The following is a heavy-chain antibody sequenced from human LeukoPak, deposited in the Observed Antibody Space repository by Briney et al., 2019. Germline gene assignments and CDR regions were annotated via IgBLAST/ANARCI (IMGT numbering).Heavy chain of an antibody. V-gene: IGHV1-69*13. CDR3: ASTIYDILTGTHDAFDI. D-gene: IGHD3-9*01. CDR1: GGTFSSYA. Sequence: ASVKVSCKASGGTFSSYAISWVRQAPGRGLEWMGGIVPIFGTANYAQKFQGRVTITADESTSTAYMELSSLRSEDTAVYYCASTIYDILTGTHDAFDIWGQGTMVTVSS. CDR2: IVPIFGTA. J-gene: IGHJ3*02.